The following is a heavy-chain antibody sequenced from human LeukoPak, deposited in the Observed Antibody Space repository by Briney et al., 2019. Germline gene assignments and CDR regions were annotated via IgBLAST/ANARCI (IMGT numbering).Heavy chain of an antibody. CDR3: ARTLFYYSGGSCYTYDY. CDR1: GYSFTSYW. Sequence: GESLKISCKGSGYSFTSYWIGWVRQMPGEGLEWMGIIYPGDSDTRYSPSFQGQVTISADKSISTAYLQWNSLKASDTAMYYCARTLFYYSGGSCYTYDYWGQGTLVTVSS. J-gene: IGHJ4*02. CDR2: IYPGDSDT. D-gene: IGHD2-15*01. V-gene: IGHV5-51*01.